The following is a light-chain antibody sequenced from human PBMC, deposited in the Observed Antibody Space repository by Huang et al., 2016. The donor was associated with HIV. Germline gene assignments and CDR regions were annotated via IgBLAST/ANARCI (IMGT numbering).Light chain of an antibody. V-gene: IGKV1-39*01. CDR1: QNIHRY. CDR3: QQSHSSSAWT. J-gene: IGKJ1*01. CDR2: GAS. Sequence: DIQMTQSPSSLSASIGDRVTITCRAGQNIHRYLNWYQQKPGKAPKLLIFGASNLHSGVPSRFSCSGSGTDFILTINSLQPEDFATYSCQQSHSSSAWTFGQGTRVEIK.